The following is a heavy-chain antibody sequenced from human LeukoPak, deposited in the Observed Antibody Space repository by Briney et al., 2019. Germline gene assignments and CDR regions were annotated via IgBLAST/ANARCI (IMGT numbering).Heavy chain of an antibody. J-gene: IGHJ3*02. V-gene: IGHV4-39*07. CDR3: ARVPRYYYDSSGYYYASHAFDI. Sequence: PSETLSLTCTVSGGSISSSSYYWGWIRQPPGKGLEWIGEINHSGSTNYNPSLKSRVTISVDTSKNQFSLKLSSVTAADTAVYYCARVPRYYYDSSGYYYASHAFDIWGQGTMVTVSS. CDR1: GGSISSSSYY. D-gene: IGHD3-22*01. CDR2: INHSGST.